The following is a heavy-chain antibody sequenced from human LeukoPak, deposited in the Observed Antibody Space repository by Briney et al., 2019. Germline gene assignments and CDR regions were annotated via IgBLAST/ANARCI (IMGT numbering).Heavy chain of an antibody. CDR3: ARYTPQPRFDP. V-gene: IGHV1-8*01. J-gene: IGHJ5*02. Sequence: GSVKVSCKASGYTFTSYDINWGRQAPGQGLEWMGWMNPNSGNTGYAQKFQGRVTITRNTSITTAYMELSSLRSEDTAVYYCARYTPQPRFDPWGQGTLVTVSS. CDR1: GYTFTSYD. CDR2: MNPNSGNT. D-gene: IGHD1-1*01.